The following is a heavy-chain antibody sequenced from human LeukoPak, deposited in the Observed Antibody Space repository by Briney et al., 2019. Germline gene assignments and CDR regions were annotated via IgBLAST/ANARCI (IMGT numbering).Heavy chain of an antibody. CDR3: ARGLWFGDENPPYFDY. Sequence: SETLSLTCTVSGGSISSSSYYWGWIRQPPGKGLEWIGSIYYSGSTNYNPSLKSRVTISVDTSKNQFSLKLSSVTAADTAVYYCARGLWFGDENPPYFDYWGQGILVTVSS. CDR2: IYYSGST. V-gene: IGHV4-39*07. CDR1: GGSISSSSYY. J-gene: IGHJ4*02. D-gene: IGHD3-10*01.